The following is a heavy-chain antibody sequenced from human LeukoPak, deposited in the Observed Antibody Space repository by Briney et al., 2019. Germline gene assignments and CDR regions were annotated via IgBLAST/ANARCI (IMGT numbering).Heavy chain of an antibody. D-gene: IGHD4-11*01. CDR3: ARGQSHHVFYYYYGMDV. J-gene: IGHJ6*02. V-gene: IGHV4-61*02. Sequence: SETLSLTCTVSGVPISSASYYWRWGRQPAGRGLEWIELYSNWNSKYNPSLKSRGTISGDTSNNQFSLNLNSVTAADTAVYYCARGQSHHVFYYYYGMDVWGQGTTVTVSS. CDR1: GVPISSASYY. CDR2: YSNWNS.